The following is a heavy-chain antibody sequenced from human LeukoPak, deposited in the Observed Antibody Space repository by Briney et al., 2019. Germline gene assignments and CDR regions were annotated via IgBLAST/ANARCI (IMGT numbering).Heavy chain of an antibody. J-gene: IGHJ3*02. Sequence: GGSLRLSCAASGFTFSSYSMNWVRQTPGKGLEWVSSISSSSSCIYYADSVKGRFTISRDNAKNSLYLQMNSLRAEDTAVYYCARDVSDAFDIWGQGTMVTVSS. CDR2: ISSSSSCI. V-gene: IGHV3-21*01. CDR3: ARDVSDAFDI. CDR1: GFTFSSYS. D-gene: IGHD3-3*02.